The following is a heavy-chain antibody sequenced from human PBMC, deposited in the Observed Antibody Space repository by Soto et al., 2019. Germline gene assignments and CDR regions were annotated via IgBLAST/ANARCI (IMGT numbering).Heavy chain of an antibody. CDR2: ISYDGSNK. CDR3: AGGDYYYGLDV. Sequence: QVQMVESGGGVVQPGRSLRLSCAASRFTFSSYVMHWVRQAPGKGLEWVAAISYDGSNKYYADSVKGLFTISRDNSKNPLFLQMNSLRAEDTAVYYCAGGDYYYGLDVWGQGTTVTVSS. CDR1: RFTFSSYV. V-gene: IGHV3-30-3*01. J-gene: IGHJ6*02.